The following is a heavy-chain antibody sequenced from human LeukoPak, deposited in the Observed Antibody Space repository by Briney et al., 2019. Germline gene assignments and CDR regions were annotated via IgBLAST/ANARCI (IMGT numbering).Heavy chain of an antibody. D-gene: IGHD3-10*01. J-gene: IGHJ4*02. CDR2: ISASGINI. CDR3: AKDQDYGSGSFPYYFDY. Sequence: GGSLRLSCAASGFTFSSFAMSWVRQAPGKGLEWVSAISASGINIYYTNSVKGRFTISRDNSKNTLYLQMNSLRAEDTAVYYCAKDQDYGSGSFPYYFDYWGQGTLVTVSS. V-gene: IGHV3-23*01. CDR1: GFTFSSFA.